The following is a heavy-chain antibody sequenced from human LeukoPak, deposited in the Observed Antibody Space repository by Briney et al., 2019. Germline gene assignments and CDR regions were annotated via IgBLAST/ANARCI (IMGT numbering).Heavy chain of an antibody. D-gene: IGHD3-22*01. CDR2: ISGSGDNT. CDR1: GFTGSNNY. Sequence: RGSLRLSCAASGFTGSNNYVSWVRQAPGKGLEWVSGISGSGDNTYYADSVKGRFTISRDNSKNTLYVQVNSLGTEDTAAYYCAKGSYYDSSGSFYFDYWGQGTLVTVSS. V-gene: IGHV3-23*01. J-gene: IGHJ4*02. CDR3: AKGSYYDSSGSFYFDY.